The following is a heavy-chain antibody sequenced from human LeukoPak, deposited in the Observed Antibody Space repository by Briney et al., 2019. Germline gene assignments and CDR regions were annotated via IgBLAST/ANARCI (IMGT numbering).Heavy chain of an antibody. J-gene: IGHJ4*02. D-gene: IGHD5-24*01. Sequence: GGSLRLSCAASGFTFTIFGLSWVRQAPGKGLEWVSVIYSGGSTYYADSVKGRFTISRDNSKNTLYLQMNSLRAEDTAVYYCAGHRDGYNHFDYWGQGTLVTVSS. V-gene: IGHV3-53*01. CDR3: AGHRDGYNHFDY. CDR2: IYSGGST. CDR1: GFTFTIFG.